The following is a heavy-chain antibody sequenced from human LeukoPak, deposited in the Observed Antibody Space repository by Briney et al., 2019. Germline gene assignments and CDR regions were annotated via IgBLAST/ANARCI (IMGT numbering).Heavy chain of an antibody. CDR1: GFTFSSYA. V-gene: IGHV3-23*01. CDR2: ISNSGGST. J-gene: IGHJ6*02. CDR3: ASPLYGDYGLDYYYGMDV. D-gene: IGHD4-17*01. Sequence: PGGSLRLSCAASGFTFSSYAMSWVRQAPGKGLEWVSVISNSGGSTYYADSVKGRFAISRDNSKNTLYLQMNSLRAEDTAIYYCASPLYGDYGLDYYYGMDVWGQGTTVTVSS.